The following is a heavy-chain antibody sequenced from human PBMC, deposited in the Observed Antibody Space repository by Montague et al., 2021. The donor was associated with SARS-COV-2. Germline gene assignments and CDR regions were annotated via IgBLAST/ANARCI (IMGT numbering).Heavy chain of an antibody. CDR2: IYYSGSN. CDR3: ARGHYYGRKDYYYGVDV. J-gene: IGHJ6*02. CDR1: GGSISSSSYY. D-gene: IGHD3-10*01. Sequence: SETLSLTCTVSGGSISSSSYYWGWIRQPPGKGLEWIGSIYYSGSNYYNPSLESRVTISLDTSKNQFSLKLSSVTAADTAVYYCARGHYYGRKDYYYGVDVWGQGTTVTVSS. V-gene: IGHV4-39*07.